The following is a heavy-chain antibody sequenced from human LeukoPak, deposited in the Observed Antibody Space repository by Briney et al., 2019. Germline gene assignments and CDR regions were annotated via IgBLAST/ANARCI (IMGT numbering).Heavy chain of an antibody. CDR2: INHSGST. CDR3: ASILYSSGWYPYYYYYYMDV. J-gene: IGHJ6*03. V-gene: IGHV4-34*01. Sequence: PSETLSLTCAVYGGSFSGYYWSWIRQPPGKGLEWIGEINHSGSTNYNPSLKSRVTISVDTSKNRFSLKLSSVTAADTAVYYCASILYSSGWYPYYYYYYMDVWGKGTTVTVSS. D-gene: IGHD6-19*01. CDR1: GGSFSGYY.